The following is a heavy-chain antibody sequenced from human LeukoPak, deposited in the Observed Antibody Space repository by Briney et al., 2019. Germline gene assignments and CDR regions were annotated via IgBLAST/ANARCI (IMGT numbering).Heavy chain of an antibody. CDR1: GGSISSYY. CDR3: ARGEYSYANYWYFDL. CDR2: IYYSGST. D-gene: IGHD5-18*01. Sequence: SETLSLTCTVSGGSISSYYWSWIRQPPGKGLEWIGYIYYSGSTNYNPSLKSRVTISVDTSKNQFSLKLSSVTAADTAAYYCARGEYSYANYWYFDLWGRGTLVTVSS. J-gene: IGHJ2*01. V-gene: IGHV4-59*01.